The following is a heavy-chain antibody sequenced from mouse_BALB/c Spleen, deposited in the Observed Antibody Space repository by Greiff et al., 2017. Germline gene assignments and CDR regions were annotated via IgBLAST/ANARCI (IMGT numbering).Heavy chain of an antibody. V-gene: IGHV14-3*02. CDR1: GFNIKDTY. D-gene: IGHD2-4*01. CDR2: IDPANGNT. J-gene: IGHJ3*01. Sequence: EVQLQESGAELVKPGASVKLSCTASGFNIKDTYMHWVKQRPEQGLEWIGRIDPANGNTKYDPKFQGKATITADTSSNTAYLQLSSLTSEDTAVYYCARWYDYEEVFAYWGQGTLVTVSA. CDR3: ARWYDYEEVFAY.